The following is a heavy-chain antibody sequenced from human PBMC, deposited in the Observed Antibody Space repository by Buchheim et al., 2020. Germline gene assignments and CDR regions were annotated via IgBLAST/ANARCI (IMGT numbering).Heavy chain of an antibody. V-gene: IGHV3-66*01. CDR2: IYSGGST. CDR1: GFTVSSNY. J-gene: IGHJ4*02. D-gene: IGHD6-13*01. CDR3: ASEQQPSRGYFDY. Sequence: EVQLVESGGGLVQPGGSLRLSCAASGFTVSSNYMSWVRQAPGKGLEWVSVIYSGGSTYYADSVKGRFTISRDNSKNTLYLHMNSLRAEDTAVYYCASEQQPSRGYFDYWGQGTL.